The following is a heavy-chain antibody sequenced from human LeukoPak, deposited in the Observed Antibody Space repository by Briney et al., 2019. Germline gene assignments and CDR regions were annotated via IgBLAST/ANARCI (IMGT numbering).Heavy chain of an antibody. CDR2: IIPIFGTA. CDR3: ARLGTYGSGSLNWFDP. CDR1: GGTFSSYA. Sequence: SVKVSCKASGGTFSSYAISWVRQAPGQGLEWMGGIIPIFGTANYAQKFQGRVTITADKSTSTAYMELSSLKASDTAMYYCARLGTYGSGSLNWFDPWGQGTLVTVSS. V-gene: IGHV1-69*06. D-gene: IGHD3-10*01. J-gene: IGHJ5*02.